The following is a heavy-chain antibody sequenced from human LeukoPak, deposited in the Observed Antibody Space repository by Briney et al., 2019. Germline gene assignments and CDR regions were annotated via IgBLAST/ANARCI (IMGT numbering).Heavy chain of an antibody. J-gene: IGHJ4*02. CDR1: GFTVSSNY. V-gene: IGHV3-66*01. Sequence: GGSLRLSCAASGFTVSSNYMSWVLQAPGKGLEWVSVIYSGGSTYYADSVKGRFTISRDNSKNTLYLQMNSLRAEDTAVYYCAHRKATSWAHDYWGQGTLVTVSS. CDR3: AHRKATSWAHDY. CDR2: IYSGGST. D-gene: IGHD2-2*01.